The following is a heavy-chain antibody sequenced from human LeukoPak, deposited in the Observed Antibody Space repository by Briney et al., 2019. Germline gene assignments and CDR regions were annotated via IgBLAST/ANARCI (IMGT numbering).Heavy chain of an antibody. J-gene: IGHJ4*02. V-gene: IGHV3-23*01. CDR3: AKRSCSGTTCYPLDY. CDR1: GLTFSVAG. CDR2: ITGNGGST. D-gene: IGHD6-19*01. Sequence: GGSLRLSCAASGLTFSVAGMHWVRQAPGKGLEWVSAITGNGGSTYYADSVKGRFTISRDNSKSTLYLQMNRLRAEDTAIYYCAKRSCSGTTCYPLDYWGQGTLVPVSS.